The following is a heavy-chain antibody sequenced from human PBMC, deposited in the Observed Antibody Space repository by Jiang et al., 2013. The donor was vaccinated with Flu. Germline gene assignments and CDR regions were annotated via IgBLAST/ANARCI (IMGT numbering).Heavy chain of an antibody. D-gene: IGHD5-18*01. CDR2: YPGDSDT. J-gene: IGHJ4*02. CDR3: ARVDTAMLGI. Sequence: YPGDSDTRYSPSFQGQVTISADKSISTAYLQWSSLKASDTAMYYCARVDTAMLGIWGQGTLVTVSS. V-gene: IGHV5-51*01.